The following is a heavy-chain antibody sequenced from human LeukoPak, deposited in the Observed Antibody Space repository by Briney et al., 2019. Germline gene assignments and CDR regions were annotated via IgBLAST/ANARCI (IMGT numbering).Heavy chain of an antibody. D-gene: IGHD3-16*01. Sequence: GGSLRLSCAASGFTFSSYAMHWVRQAPGKGLEWVALIWSDGSQTKYAGSVKGRFTVSRDNSKNTAFLQMSGLTVEDTAVYYCAGAAGLGNYLIDYWGQGTLVTVSS. J-gene: IGHJ4*02. CDR3: AGAAGLGNYLIDY. CDR1: GFTFSSYA. V-gene: IGHV3-33*08. CDR2: IWSDGSQT.